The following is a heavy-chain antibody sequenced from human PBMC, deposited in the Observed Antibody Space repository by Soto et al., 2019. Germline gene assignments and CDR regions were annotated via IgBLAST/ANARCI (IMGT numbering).Heavy chain of an antibody. D-gene: IGHD3-22*01. Sequence: ASVKVSCKASGYTFTSYGISWVRQAPGQGLEWMGWINAYNGNTNYAQNLQGRVTMTTDTSTSTAYMELRSLRSDDTAVYYCAIGQWSAVVVILFDYWDQGTLVTVSS. CDR1: GYTFTSYG. V-gene: IGHV1-18*01. CDR3: AIGQWSAVVVILFDY. CDR2: INAYNGNT. J-gene: IGHJ4*02.